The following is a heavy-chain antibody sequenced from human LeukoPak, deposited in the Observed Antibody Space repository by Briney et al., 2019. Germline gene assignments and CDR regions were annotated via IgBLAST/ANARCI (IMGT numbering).Heavy chain of an antibody. CDR1: GFTVSSNY. CDR2: INWNGGST. CDR3: ARDDGTFDSSGYYYYMDV. Sequence: GGSLRLSCAASGFTVSSNYMSWVRQAPGKGLEWVSGINWNGGSTGYADSVKGRFTISRDNAKNSLYLQMNSLRAEDTALYHCARDDGTFDSSGYYYYMDVWGKGTTVTISS. J-gene: IGHJ6*03. D-gene: IGHD3-22*01. V-gene: IGHV3-20*01.